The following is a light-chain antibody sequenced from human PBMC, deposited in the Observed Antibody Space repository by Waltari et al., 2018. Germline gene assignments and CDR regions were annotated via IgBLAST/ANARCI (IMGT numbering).Light chain of an antibody. Sequence: DILMTQSPSTLSASVGDRVIITCRASQSISTWLAWYQQRTGKAPNLLIYKASNLESGVSSRFSGSGYGTEFTLTISSLQPDDVATYSCQQYNSYPFTFGQGTKLEIK. CDR3: QQYNSYPFT. CDR2: KAS. CDR1: QSISTW. J-gene: IGKJ2*01. V-gene: IGKV1-5*03.